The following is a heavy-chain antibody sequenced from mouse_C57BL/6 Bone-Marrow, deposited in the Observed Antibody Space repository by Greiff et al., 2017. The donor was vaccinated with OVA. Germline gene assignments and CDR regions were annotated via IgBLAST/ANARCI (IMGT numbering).Heavy chain of an antibody. J-gene: IGHJ2*01. CDR3: TSMITIDY. CDR2: IDPENGDT. Sequence: VQLQQSGAELVRPGASVKLSCTASGFNIKDDYMHWVKQRPEQGLEWIGWIDPENGDTEYASKFQGKATITADTSSTTAYLQLSSLTSEDTAVYYCTSMITIDYWDQGTTLTVSS. D-gene: IGHD2-4*01. V-gene: IGHV14-4*01. CDR1: GFNIKDDY.